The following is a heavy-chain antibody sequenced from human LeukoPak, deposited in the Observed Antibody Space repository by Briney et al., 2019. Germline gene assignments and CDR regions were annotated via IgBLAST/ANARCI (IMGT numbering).Heavy chain of an antibody. Sequence: GGSLRLSCAVSGFTFSSYSMNWVRQAPGKGLEWVSYISSSSTISYADSVKGRFTISRENAKNSLYLQMNSLVAEDTAVYYCAAWVAFDYWGQGTLVTVSS. CDR3: AAWVAFDY. CDR1: GFTFSSYS. D-gene: IGHD7-27*01. CDR2: ISSSSTI. J-gene: IGHJ4*02. V-gene: IGHV3-48*01.